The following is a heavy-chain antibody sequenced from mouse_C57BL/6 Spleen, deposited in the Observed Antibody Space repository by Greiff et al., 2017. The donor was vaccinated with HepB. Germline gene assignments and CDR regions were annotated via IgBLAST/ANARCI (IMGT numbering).Heavy chain of an antibody. CDR3: ASLIYYDYGFGY. CDR1: GYTFTDYY. CDR2: INPNNGGT. D-gene: IGHD2-4*01. V-gene: IGHV1-26*01. J-gene: IGHJ2*01. Sequence: EVQLQQSGPELVKPGASVKISCKASGYTFTDYYMNWVKQSHGQSLEWIGDINPNNGGTSYNQKFKGKATLTVDKSSSTAYMELRSLTSEDSAVYYCASLIYYDYGFGYWGQGTTLTVSS.